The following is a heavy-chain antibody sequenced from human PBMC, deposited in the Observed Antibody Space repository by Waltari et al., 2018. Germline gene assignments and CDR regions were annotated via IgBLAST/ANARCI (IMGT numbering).Heavy chain of an antibody. Sequence: EVQLVESGGDLVQSGGSLRLSCAASGFTFSDNYMDWVRQAPGKGLGLVGRIRNKARSYATEYAASVKGRFTISRDDSKKSLYLQMNSLKTEGTAVYYCARVGYCSGGTCAGLDCWGQGILVTVSS. CDR3: ARVGYCSGGTCAGLDC. V-gene: IGHV3-72*01. J-gene: IGHJ4*02. D-gene: IGHD2-15*01. CDR1: GFTFSDNY. CDR2: IRNKARSYAT.